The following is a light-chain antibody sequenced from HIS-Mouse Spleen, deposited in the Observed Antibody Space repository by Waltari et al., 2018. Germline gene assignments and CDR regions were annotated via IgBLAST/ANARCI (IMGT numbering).Light chain of an antibody. CDR3: SSYAGSNNLV. J-gene: IGLJ2*01. V-gene: IGLV2-8*01. CDR2: EVS. CDR1: SSAVRGNNS. Sequence: QSALTQPPSASGSPGHSVTISCPGTSSAVRGNNSVSWYQQHPCKAPQLMIFEVSKRPSGVPDRFSGSKSGNTASLTVSGLQAEDEADYYCSSYAGSNNLVFGGGTKLTVL.